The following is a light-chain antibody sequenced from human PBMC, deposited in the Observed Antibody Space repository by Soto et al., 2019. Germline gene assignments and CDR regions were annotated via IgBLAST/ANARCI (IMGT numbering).Light chain of an antibody. CDR3: SSYATSSTLDV. CDR2: DVS. CDR1: SSDIGGYDY. Sequence: QSALTQPASVSGSAGQSITISCTGTSSDIGGYDYVSWYQHHPGKAPRLILYDVSNRPSGVSNRFSGSKSGNTASLTISGLQAEDEAEYYCSSYATSSTLDVFGTGTKVTVL. J-gene: IGLJ1*01. V-gene: IGLV2-14*03.